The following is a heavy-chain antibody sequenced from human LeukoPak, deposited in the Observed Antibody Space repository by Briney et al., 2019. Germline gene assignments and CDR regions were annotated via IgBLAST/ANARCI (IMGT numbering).Heavy chain of an antibody. CDR3: ARDLGLLHKDY. CDR1: GYTFTGYY. Sequence: ASVKVSCKASGYTFTGYYMHWVRQAPGQGLEWMGWISAYNGNTNYAQKLQGRVTMTRDTSISTAYMELSRLRSDDTAVYYCARDLGLLHKDYWGQGTLVTVSS. CDR2: ISAYNGNT. V-gene: IGHV1-2*02. D-gene: IGHD2-15*01. J-gene: IGHJ4*02.